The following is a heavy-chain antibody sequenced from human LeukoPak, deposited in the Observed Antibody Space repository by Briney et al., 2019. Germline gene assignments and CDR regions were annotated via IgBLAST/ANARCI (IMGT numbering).Heavy chain of an antibody. D-gene: IGHD3-10*01. Sequence: ASVKVSCKASGYTFTGYYMHWVRQAPGQGLEWVGWINPNSGGTNYAQKFQGRVTMTRDTSISTAYMELSRLRSDDTAVYYCAREDGSGSYYSSPFDYWGQGTLVTVSS. V-gene: IGHV1-2*02. J-gene: IGHJ4*02. CDR2: INPNSGGT. CDR3: AREDGSGSYYSSPFDY. CDR1: GYTFTGYY.